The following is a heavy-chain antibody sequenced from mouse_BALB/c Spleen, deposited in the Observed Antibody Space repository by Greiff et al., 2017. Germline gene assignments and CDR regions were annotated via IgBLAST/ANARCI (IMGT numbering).Heavy chain of an antibody. CDR3: AREERLWFAY. V-gene: IGHV1-7*01. CDR1: GYTFTSYW. J-gene: IGHJ3*01. CDR2: INPSTGYT. Sequence: QVHVKQSGAELAKPGASVKMSCKASGYTFTSYWMHWVKQRPGQGLEWIGYINPSTGYTEYNQKFKDKATLTADKSSSTAYMQLSSLTSEDSAVYYCAREERLWFAYWGQGTLVTVSA. D-gene: IGHD3-2*02.